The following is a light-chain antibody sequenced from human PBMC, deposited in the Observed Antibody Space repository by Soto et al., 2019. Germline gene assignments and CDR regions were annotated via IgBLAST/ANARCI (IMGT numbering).Light chain of an antibody. V-gene: IGLV2-8*01. CDR1: SSDVGGYNY. Sequence: QSVLTQPPSASGSPGQSVAISCTGTSSDVGGYNYVSWYQQHPGKAPNLMIYEVNKRPSGVPDRFSGSKSANTASLTVSGLQAEDEADYYCSSYAGSSNVFXTGTKRTVL. J-gene: IGLJ1*01. CDR2: EVN. CDR3: SSYAGSSNV.